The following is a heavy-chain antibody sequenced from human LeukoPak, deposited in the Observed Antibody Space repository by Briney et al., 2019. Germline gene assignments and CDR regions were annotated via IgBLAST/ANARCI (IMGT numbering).Heavy chain of an antibody. CDR1: GGSISSYY. CDR2: IYYSGST. Sequence: SETLSLTCTVSGGSISSYYWSWIRQPPGKGLEWIGYIYYSGSTNYNPSLKSRVTISVDTSKNRFSLKLSSVTAADTAVYYCARHIAAAGTDFDYWGQGTLVTVSS. J-gene: IGHJ4*02. V-gene: IGHV4-59*01. CDR3: ARHIAAAGTDFDY. D-gene: IGHD6-13*01.